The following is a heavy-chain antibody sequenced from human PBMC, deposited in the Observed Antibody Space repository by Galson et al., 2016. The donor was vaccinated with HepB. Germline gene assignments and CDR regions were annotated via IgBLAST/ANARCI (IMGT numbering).Heavy chain of an antibody. D-gene: IGHD3-22*01. CDR1: GYTFSNYG. Sequence: SVKVSCKASGYTFSNYGISWVRQAPGQGLEWMGWISAYNGDTNYAQKLQGRVTLTTDTSTNTAYMEVRSLRSGDTAVYFCARDALYYSDGRGPSNGGPPIYYYGKDVWGQGTTVIVSS. V-gene: IGHV1-18*01. J-gene: IGHJ6*02. CDR3: ARDALYYSDGRGPSNGGPPIYYYGKDV. CDR2: ISAYNGDT.